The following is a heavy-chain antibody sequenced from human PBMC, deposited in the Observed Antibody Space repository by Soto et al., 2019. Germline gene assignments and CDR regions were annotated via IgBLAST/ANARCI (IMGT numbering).Heavy chain of an antibody. Sequence: SETLSLTCAVSGGSISSGGYSWSWIRQPPGKGLEWIGYIYHSGSTYYNPSLKSRVTISVDRSKNQFSLKLSSVTAADTAVYYCTRAPLNWGQGTLVTAPQ. CDR2: IYHSGST. CDR3: TRAPLN. J-gene: IGHJ4*02. V-gene: IGHV4-30-2*01. CDR1: GGSISSGGYS.